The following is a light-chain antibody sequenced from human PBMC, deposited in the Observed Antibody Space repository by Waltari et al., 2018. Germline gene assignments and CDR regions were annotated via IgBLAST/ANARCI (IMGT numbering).Light chain of an antibody. CDR1: SSDVGGYDY. J-gene: IGLJ2*01. CDR2: DFT. V-gene: IGLV2-11*01. Sequence: QSALTPPRSVSGSAGQSVTISCTGTSSDVGGYDYVSWYQHHPGKAPKLMICDFTKRPSGVPVRVAGSRSGNTASLTISGRQAEGEADYYSCTYAGSYTHVVFGGGTKLTVL. CDR3: CTYAGSYTHVV.